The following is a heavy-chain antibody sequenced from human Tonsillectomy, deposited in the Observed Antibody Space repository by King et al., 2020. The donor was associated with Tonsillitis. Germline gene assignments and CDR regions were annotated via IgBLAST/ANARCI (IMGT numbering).Heavy chain of an antibody. Sequence: EVRLVESGGDLVQPGGSLRLSCVASGFGFSTYWMSWVRQAPGKGLEWVANLKQDGTEKYYVDSVKGRFTISRDNAKNSLYLQMTSLRAEDRAVYYCARAFMFDSSGYYYYYNGLDVWGQGTTVTVSS. J-gene: IGHJ6*02. V-gene: IGHV3-7*03. CDR3: ARAFMFDSSGYYYYYNGLDV. CDR2: LKQDGTEK. CDR1: GFGFSTYW. D-gene: IGHD3-22*01.